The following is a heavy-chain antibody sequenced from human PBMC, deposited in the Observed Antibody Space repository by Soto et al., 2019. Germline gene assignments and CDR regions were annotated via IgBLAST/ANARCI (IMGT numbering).Heavy chain of an antibody. CDR2: ISGSGGST. CDR3: AKDNCSGGSCYSPPFFDY. V-gene: IGHV3-23*01. J-gene: IGHJ4*02. CDR1: GFPFSSYA. D-gene: IGHD2-15*01. Sequence: GGSLRLSCAASGFPFSSYAMSWVRQAPGKGLEWVSAISGSGGSTYYADSVKGRFTISRDNSKNALYLQMNSLRAEDTAVYYCAKDNCSGGSCYSPPFFDYWGQGTLVTVSS.